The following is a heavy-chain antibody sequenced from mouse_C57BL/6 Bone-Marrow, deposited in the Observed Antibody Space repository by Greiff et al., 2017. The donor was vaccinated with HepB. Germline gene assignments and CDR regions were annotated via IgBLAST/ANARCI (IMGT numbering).Heavy chain of an antibody. D-gene: IGHD1-1*01. J-gene: IGHJ1*03. Sequence: VQLQQPGAELVKPGASVKMSCKASGYTFTSYWITWVKQRPGQGLEWIGDIYPGSGSTNYNEKFKSKATLTVDTSSSTAYMQLSSLTSEDSAVYYCARKDHTLYGSSSYWYFDVWGTGTTVTVSS. CDR2: IYPGSGST. V-gene: IGHV1-55*01. CDR1: GYTFTSYW. CDR3: ARKDHTLYGSSSYWYFDV.